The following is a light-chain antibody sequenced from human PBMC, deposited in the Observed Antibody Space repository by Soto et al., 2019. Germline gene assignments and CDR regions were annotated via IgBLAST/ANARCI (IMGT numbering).Light chain of an antibody. CDR2: QDS. V-gene: IGLV3-1*01. CDR1: KLGDKY. CDR3: QAWDSSTVV. Sequence: SSELTQPPSVSVSPGQTASITCSGDKLGDKYACWYQQKPGQSPVLVIYQDSKRPSGIPERFSGSNSGNTATLTISGTQAMDEADYYCQAWDSSTVVFGGGTKFTVL. J-gene: IGLJ2*01.